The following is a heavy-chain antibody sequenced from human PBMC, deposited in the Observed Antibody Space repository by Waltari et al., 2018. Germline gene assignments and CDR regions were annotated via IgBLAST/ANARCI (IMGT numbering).Heavy chain of an antibody. CDR3: ARQGGYINVWWEDYWYFDH. D-gene: IGHD1-26*01. Sequence: QVHLQVSGPGLVTPSETLSLTCAVSDYSISSGFSWGWIRQPPGKGLEWIGSINHSGSTSYNPALKSRVTISVDTALNHFSLKLNSVTATDTAVYYCARQGGYINVWWEDYWYFDHWGRGTLVTVSS. J-gene: IGHJ2*01. CDR1: DYSISSGFS. CDR2: INHSGST. V-gene: IGHV4-38-2*01.